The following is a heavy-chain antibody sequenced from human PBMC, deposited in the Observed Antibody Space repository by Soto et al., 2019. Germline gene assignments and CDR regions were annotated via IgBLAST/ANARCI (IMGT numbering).Heavy chain of an antibody. Sequence: QVQLVQSGAEVKKPGSSVNVSCKASGGTFSSYAISWVRQAPGQGLEWMGGTIPIFGTANYAQKFQGRVTITADKSTSTAYMELSSVRFEDTAVYYCARSDGYNRGAFFDYWGQGTLVTVSS. CDR3: ARSDGYNRGAFFDY. V-gene: IGHV1-69*06. D-gene: IGHD5-12*01. CDR2: TIPIFGTA. J-gene: IGHJ4*02. CDR1: GGTFSSYA.